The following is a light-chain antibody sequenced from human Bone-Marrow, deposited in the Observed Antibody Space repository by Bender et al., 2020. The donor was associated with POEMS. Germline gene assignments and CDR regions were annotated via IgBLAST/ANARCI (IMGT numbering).Light chain of an antibody. CDR2: DDS. Sequence: SYVLTQPPSVSVAPGQTASLPCGGSKIGTKSVHWYQQKPGQAPVLVVYDDSDRPSGIPERFSGSNSGNTATLTISRVEAGDEADYYCQAWDSGSFSYVFGTGTKVSVL. J-gene: IGLJ1*01. V-gene: IGLV3-21*02. CDR1: KIGTKS. CDR3: QAWDSGSFSYV.